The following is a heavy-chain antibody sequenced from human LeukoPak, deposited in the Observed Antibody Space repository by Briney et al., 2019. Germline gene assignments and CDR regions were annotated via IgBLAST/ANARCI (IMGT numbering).Heavy chain of an antibody. Sequence: SETLSLTCTVSGGSISSSSYCWGWIRQPPGKGLEWIGSIYYSGSTYYNPSLKSRVTISVDTSKNQFSLKLSSVTAADTAVYYCARGSSYGSGSYFKLLGYEFDPWGQGTLVTVSS. CDR1: GGSISSSSYC. J-gene: IGHJ5*02. V-gene: IGHV4-39*07. CDR3: ARGSSYGSGSYFKLLGYEFDP. CDR2: IYYSGST. D-gene: IGHD3-10*01.